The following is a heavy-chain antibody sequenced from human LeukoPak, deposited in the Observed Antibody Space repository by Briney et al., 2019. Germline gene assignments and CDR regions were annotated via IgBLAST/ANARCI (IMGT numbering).Heavy chain of an antibody. Sequence: SETLSLTCAVYGGSFSGYYWSWIRQPPGKGLEWIGEINHSGSTNYNPSLKSRVTISVDTSKNQFSLKLSSVTAADTAVYYCAKERGDTAMFRFIESWGQGTLVTVSS. V-gene: IGHV4-34*01. J-gene: IGHJ4*02. D-gene: IGHD5-18*01. CDR2: INHSGST. CDR1: GGSFSGYY. CDR3: AKERGDTAMFRFIES.